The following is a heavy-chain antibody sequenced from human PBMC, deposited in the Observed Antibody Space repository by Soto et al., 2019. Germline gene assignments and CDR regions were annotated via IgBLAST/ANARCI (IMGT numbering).Heavy chain of an antibody. J-gene: IGHJ5*02. CDR2: INQDGSEK. CDR1: GFTFSSYW. D-gene: IGHD1-1*01. Sequence: GGSLRLSCAASGFTFSSYWMSWVRQAPGKGLEWVANINQDGSEKYYGDSVKGRFTISRDNAKNSLYLQMNSLRAEDTAVYYCARDPYWNDPWFDPWGQGTLVTVSS. V-gene: IGHV3-7*05. CDR3: ARDPYWNDPWFDP.